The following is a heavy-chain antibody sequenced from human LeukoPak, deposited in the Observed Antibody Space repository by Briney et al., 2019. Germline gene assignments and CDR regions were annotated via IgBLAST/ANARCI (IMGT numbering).Heavy chain of an antibody. D-gene: IGHD6-13*01. Sequence: SETLSLTCTVSGGSLSSYYWSWIRQPPGKGLEWIGYIYYSGSTNYNPSLKSRVTISVDTSKNQFSLKLSSVTAADTAVYYCASVIAAVDAFDIWGQGTMVTVSS. CDR2: IYYSGST. CDR1: GGSLSSYY. V-gene: IGHV4-59*01. CDR3: ASVIAAVDAFDI. J-gene: IGHJ3*02.